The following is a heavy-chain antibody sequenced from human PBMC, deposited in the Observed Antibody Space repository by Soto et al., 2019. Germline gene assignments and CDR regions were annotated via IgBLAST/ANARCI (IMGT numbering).Heavy chain of an antibody. CDR1: GGSISSYY. J-gene: IGHJ4*02. CDR2: IYYSGST. CDR3: AIGIQLWPIPYYFDY. D-gene: IGHD5-18*01. V-gene: IGHV4-59*01. Sequence: QVQLQESGPGLVKPSETLSLTCTVSGGSISSYYWSWIRQPPGKRLEWIGYIYYSGSTNYNPSLKSCVTISVDTSNNQFSLKLSSVTAADTAVYYCAIGIQLWPIPYYFDYCGQGTLVTVSS.